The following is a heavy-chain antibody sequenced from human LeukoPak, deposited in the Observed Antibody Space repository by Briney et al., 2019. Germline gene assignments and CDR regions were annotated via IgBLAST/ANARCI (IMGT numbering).Heavy chain of an antibody. CDR1: GYTFTSYA. J-gene: IGHJ4*02. Sequence: ASVTVSCTPSGYTFTSYAMNWVRQAPGQGLEFMGWINTGTGNPTYAQGFTGRFVFSLDTSVSTAYLQISTLKPEDTAVYYCASFGAHSFDYWGQGTLVTVSS. V-gene: IGHV7-4-1*02. CDR2: INTGTGNP. D-gene: IGHD3-10*01. CDR3: ASFGAHSFDY.